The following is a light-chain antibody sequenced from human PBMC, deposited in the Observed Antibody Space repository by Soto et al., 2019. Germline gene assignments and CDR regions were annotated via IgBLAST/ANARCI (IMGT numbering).Light chain of an antibody. V-gene: IGKV1-39*01. CDR2: TAS. CDR3: QQGYSPPLT. CDR1: QSISRY. Sequence: ILMTQSPSSMSASVGDRVTITCRASQSISRYLNWYQQKPGRAPKLLISTASSLQSGVPSRFSGSVSGTDCTLTISRLQQEDLATYYCQQGYSPPLTFGGGTKVDIK. J-gene: IGKJ4*01.